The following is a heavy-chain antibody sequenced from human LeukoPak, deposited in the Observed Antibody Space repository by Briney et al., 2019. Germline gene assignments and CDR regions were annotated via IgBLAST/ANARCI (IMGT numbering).Heavy chain of an antibody. D-gene: IGHD2-15*01. V-gene: IGHV3-23*01. J-gene: IGHJ4*02. Sequence: GGSLRLSCAASGFTFSTYPMSWVRQAPGTGLEWVSLISGNGAYTYYTDSVKGRFTISRDNSKNTLYLQMNSLRADDTAVYFCAKPKEDRYVFDHWGQGTLVTVSS. CDR2: ISGNGAYT. CDR3: AKPKEDRYVFDH. CDR1: GFTFSTYP.